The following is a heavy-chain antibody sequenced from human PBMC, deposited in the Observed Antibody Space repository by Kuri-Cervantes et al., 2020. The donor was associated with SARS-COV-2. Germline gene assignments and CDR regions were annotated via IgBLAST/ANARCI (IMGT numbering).Heavy chain of an antibody. CDR1: ETTFPNYD. CDR3: YCAPKEGFDS. CDR2: VKTNSGNT. D-gene: IGHD2-21*01. J-gene: IGHJ4*02. V-gene: IGHV1-8*01. Sequence: ASVKVSCKTPETTFPNYDINWVRQATGQGLKWMGMVKTNSGNTLYAQFFQGRVTMTRDTSTTTAYMELSSLTSEDTAIYYCYCAPKEGFDSWGQGTLVTVSS.